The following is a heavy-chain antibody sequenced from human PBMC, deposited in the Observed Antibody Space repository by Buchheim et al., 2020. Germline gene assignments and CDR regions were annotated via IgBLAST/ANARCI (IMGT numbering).Heavy chain of an antibody. CDR3: ARDCGGDCYGHYYGLDV. CDR2: VSASGDS. J-gene: IGHJ6*02. D-gene: IGHD2-21*02. V-gene: IGHV4-59*12. Sequence: QVQLQESGPGLVKPSETLSLTCNVSGGSITGSYWSWIRQPPGKGLEWIGYVSASGDSIYNPSLESRVTMSVDASMNHLSLRLRSANAADTAIYYCARDCGGDCYGHYYGLDVWGQGTT. CDR1: GGSITGSY.